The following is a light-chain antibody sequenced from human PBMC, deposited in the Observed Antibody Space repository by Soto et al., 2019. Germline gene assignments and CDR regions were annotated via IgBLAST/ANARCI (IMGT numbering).Light chain of an antibody. V-gene: IGKV1-5*03. J-gene: IGKJ2*01. CDR2: RAF. Sequence: DIRMTQSPSTLSASIGDRVTITCRASRTISDWLAWCQQRPGKAPKLLIYRAFRLESGVPRRFSGSASGTEFTLTISGLQPDDFATYYCQQYNTFSFTFGQGTRLEIK. CDR3: QQYNTFSFT. CDR1: RTISDW.